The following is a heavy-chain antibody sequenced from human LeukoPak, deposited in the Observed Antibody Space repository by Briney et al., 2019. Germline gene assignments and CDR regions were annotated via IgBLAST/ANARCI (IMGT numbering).Heavy chain of an antibody. J-gene: IGHJ1*01. D-gene: IGHD2-21*02. CDR1: GFTFSGSV. CDR2: ISVDGNGQ. Sequence: PGGSLRLSCAASGFTFSGSVMHWVRQAPGRGLEWVAVISVDGNGQNYPDSVRGRFTISRDNAKDTLYLQVNSLRAEDTAVYYCAITVDCRATADCYSYFHHWGQGTLVTVSS. CDR3: AITVDCRATADCYSYFHH. V-gene: IGHV3-30-3*01.